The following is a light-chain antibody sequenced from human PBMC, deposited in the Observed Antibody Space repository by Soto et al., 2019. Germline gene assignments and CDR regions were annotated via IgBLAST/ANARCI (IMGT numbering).Light chain of an antibody. V-gene: IGLV1-51*01. J-gene: IGLJ3*02. CDR2: DND. Sequence: QSVLTQPPSVSAAPGQTVTVSCSGSRSNIGNNAVAWYQHLPGTAPKLLIYDNDKRPSGISDRFSASKSGTSATLAITGLQTGDEADYYCETWDSSLSAGVFGGGTKVTVL. CDR3: ETWDSSLSAGV. CDR1: RSNIGNNA.